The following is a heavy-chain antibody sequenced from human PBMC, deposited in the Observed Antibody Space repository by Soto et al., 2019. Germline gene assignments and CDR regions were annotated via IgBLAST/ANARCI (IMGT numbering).Heavy chain of an antibody. CDR1: GGSISSGGYY. V-gene: IGHV4-31*03. D-gene: IGHD4-17*01. CDR3: ARDLYGGANWFDP. CDR2: IYYSGST. Sequence: QVQLQESGPGLVKPSQTLSLTCTVSGGSISSGGYYWSWIRQHPGKGLEWIGYIYYSGSTYYNPSLKSRVTISVDTSKNQFSLKLSSVTAADTAVYCCARDLYGGANWFDPWGQGTLVTVSS. J-gene: IGHJ5*02.